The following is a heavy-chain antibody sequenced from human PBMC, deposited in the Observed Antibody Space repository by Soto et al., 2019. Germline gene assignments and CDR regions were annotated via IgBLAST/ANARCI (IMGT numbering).Heavy chain of an antibody. CDR3: ARAAFPYHDYIWGSYYYFDY. CDR1: GYTFTSYG. CDR2: ISAYNGNT. V-gene: IGHV1-18*01. D-gene: IGHD3-16*01. Sequence: ASVKVSCKASGYTFTSYGISWVRQAPGQGLEWMGWISAYNGNTNYAQKLQGRVTMTTDTSTSTAYMELRSLRSDDTAVYYCARAAFPYHDYIWGSYYYFDYWGQGTLVTVSS. J-gene: IGHJ4*02.